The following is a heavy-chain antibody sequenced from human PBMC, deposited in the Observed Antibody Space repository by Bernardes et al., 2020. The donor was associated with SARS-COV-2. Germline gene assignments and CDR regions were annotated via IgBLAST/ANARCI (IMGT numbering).Heavy chain of an antibody. CDR1: GGSISSYY. CDR2: IYYSGST. CDR3: ARDRGYNWDYYYYYGMDV. Sequence: SETLSLTCTVSGGSISSYYWSWIRQPPGKGLEWIGYIYYSGSTNYNPSLKSRVTISVDTSKNQFSLKLSSVTAADTAVYYCARDRGYNWDYYYYYGMDVWGQGTTVNVSS. J-gene: IGHJ6*02. V-gene: IGHV4-59*01. D-gene: IGHD1-20*01.